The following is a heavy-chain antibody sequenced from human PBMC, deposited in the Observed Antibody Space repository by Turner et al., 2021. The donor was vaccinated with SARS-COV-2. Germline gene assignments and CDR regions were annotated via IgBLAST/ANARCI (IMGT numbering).Heavy chain of an antibody. J-gene: IGHJ3*02. CDR1: GFTLSRYG. CDR2: IWYDGSNK. CDR3: ARDHYYDSSGYTLDAFDI. V-gene: IGHV3-33*01. Sequence: QVQLVESGGGVVQPGRSLRLSCAASGFTLSRYGMRWVRQAPGKGLEWVAVIWYDGSNKYYADSVKGRFTISRDNSKNTLYLQMNSLRAEDMAVYYCARDHYYDSSGYTLDAFDIWGQGTMVTIFS. D-gene: IGHD3-22*01.